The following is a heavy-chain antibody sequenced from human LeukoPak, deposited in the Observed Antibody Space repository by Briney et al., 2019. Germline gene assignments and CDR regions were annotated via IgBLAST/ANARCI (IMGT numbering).Heavy chain of an antibody. D-gene: IGHD6-13*01. J-gene: IGHJ5*02. CDR2: IYPSGTT. CDR3: ARAYSSSWYFNWFDP. Sequence: SQTLSLTCVVSGGSISSGYYWGWIRQPPGKGLEWIGNIYPSGTTYYNPSLKTRVTISVDTSKNQFSLKLSSVTAADTAVYFCARAYSSSWYFNWFDPWGQGTLVTVSS. CDR1: GGSISSGYY. V-gene: IGHV4-38-2*01.